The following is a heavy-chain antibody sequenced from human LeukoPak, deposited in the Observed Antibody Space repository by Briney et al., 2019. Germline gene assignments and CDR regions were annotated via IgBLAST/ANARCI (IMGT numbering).Heavy chain of an antibody. CDR2: IYHSGST. CDR1: GYSISSGYY. J-gene: IGHJ4*02. V-gene: IGHV4-38-2*02. Sequence: SETLSLTCTVSGYSISSGYYWGWIRQPPGKGLEWIGSIYHSGSTYYNPSLKSRVTISVDTSKNQFSLKLSSVTAADTAVYYCKGYYYDSSGYSPIDYWGQGTLVTVSS. D-gene: IGHD3-22*01. CDR3: KGYYYDSSGYSPIDY.